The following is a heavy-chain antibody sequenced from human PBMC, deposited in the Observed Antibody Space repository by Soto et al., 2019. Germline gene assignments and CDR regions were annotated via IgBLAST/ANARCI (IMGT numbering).Heavy chain of an antibody. D-gene: IGHD6-19*01. CDR3: ARDNGGWYDLRFDP. CDR2: INAGNGNT. CDR1: GYTFTSYA. Sequence: ASVKVSCKASGYTFTSYAMHWVRQAPGQRLEWMGWINAGNGNTEYSQKFQGRVTITRDTSASTAYMELSSLRSEDTAVYYCARDNGGWYDLRFDPWGQGTLVTVSS. V-gene: IGHV1-3*01. J-gene: IGHJ5*02.